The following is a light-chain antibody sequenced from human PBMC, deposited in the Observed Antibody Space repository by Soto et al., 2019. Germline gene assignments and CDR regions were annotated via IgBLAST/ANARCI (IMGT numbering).Light chain of an antibody. J-gene: IGKJ4*01. Sequence: EIVLTQSPGTLSLSPGERATLSCRASQSVSSSYLAWYQQKPGQAPRLLIYGASSRATGIPDRFSGSGSGIDLTFKISRLEPGDFTMYSWNQYDSSPLTFGGGTKVEIK. CDR3: NQYDSSPLT. V-gene: IGKV3-20*01. CDR1: QSVSSSY. CDR2: GAS.